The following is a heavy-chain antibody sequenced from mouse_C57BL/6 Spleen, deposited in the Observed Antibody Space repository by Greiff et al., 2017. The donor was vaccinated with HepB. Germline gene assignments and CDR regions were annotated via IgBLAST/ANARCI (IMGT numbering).Heavy chain of an antibody. CDR1: GFTFSSYA. V-gene: IGHV5-4*01. D-gene: IGHD2-4*01. CDR2: ISDGGSYT. CDR3: ARMITTWGFDY. J-gene: IGHJ2*01. Sequence: DVHLVESGGGLVKPGGSLKLSCAASGFTFSSYAMSWVRQTPEKRLEWVATISDGGSYTYYPDNVKGRFTISRDNAKNNLYLQMSHLKSEDTAMYYCARMITTWGFDYWGQGTTLTVSS.